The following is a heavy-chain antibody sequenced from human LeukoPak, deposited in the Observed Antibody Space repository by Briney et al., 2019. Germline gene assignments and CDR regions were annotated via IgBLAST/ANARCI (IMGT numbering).Heavy chain of an antibody. V-gene: IGHV3-23*01. D-gene: IGHD3-16*01. J-gene: IGHJ4*02. CDR1: GFTFSSHA. CDR3: AKGVGEFGFRFDS. CDR2: ISGGGGST. Sequence: PGGSRRLSCEVSGFTFSSHAMGWVRQAPGEGLEWVSVISGGGGSTYYADSLKGRFTISRDNSKNTLYLQMNSLTAADTAVYYCAKGVGEFGFRFDSWGQGTVVTVSS.